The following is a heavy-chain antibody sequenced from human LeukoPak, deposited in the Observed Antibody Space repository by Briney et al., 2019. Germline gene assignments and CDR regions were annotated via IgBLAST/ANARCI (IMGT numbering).Heavy chain of an antibody. J-gene: IGHJ5*02. Sequence: ASVKVSCKASGYTFTSYDINWVRQATGQGLEWMGWMNPNSGNTGYAQKFQGRVTITRNTSISTAYMELSSLRSEDTAVYYCARWDYDFWSGYRWFDPWGQGTLVTVSS. CDR3: ARWDYDFWSGYRWFDP. V-gene: IGHV1-8*03. CDR2: MNPNSGNT. CDR1: GYTFTSYD. D-gene: IGHD3-3*01.